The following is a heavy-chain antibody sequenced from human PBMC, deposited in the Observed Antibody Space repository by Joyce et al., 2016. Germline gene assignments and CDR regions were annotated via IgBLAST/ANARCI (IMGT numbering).Heavy chain of an antibody. Sequence: EVQLVESGGGLVKPGRSLRLSCTSSGFIFGDYAMNWFRQAPGKGREWVGFIRSKAYGGTTDYDASVKGRFTISRDDSKSIAYLQINSLKTEDTAVYYCTRIGDCSGGSCYEGWFDPWGQGTLVTVSS. CDR1: GFIFGDYA. V-gene: IGHV3-49*05. CDR2: IRSKAYGGTT. CDR3: TRIGDCSGGSCYEGWFDP. D-gene: IGHD2-15*01. J-gene: IGHJ5*02.